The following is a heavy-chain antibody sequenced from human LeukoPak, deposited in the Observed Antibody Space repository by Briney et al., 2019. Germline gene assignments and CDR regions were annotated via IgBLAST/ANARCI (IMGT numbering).Heavy chain of an antibody. V-gene: IGHV4-34*01. CDR1: GVSFDDYY. CDR3: TRMTTGHDY. J-gene: IGHJ4*02. D-gene: IGHD4-17*01. CDR2: INHSGYT. Sequence: SKTLSLTCAVSGVSFDDYYWAWVRQPPGKGLEWIGEINHSGYTNDSPSLKSRVTLSIDTSRKQFSLNLRSVTVADAGIYYCTRMTTGHDYWGQGTLVTVSS.